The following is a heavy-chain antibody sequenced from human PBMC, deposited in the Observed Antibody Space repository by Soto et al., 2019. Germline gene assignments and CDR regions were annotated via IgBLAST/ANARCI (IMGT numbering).Heavy chain of an antibody. J-gene: IGHJ5*02. D-gene: IGHD6-13*01. V-gene: IGHV4-31*03. Sequence: QVQLQESGPGLVKPSQTLSPTCTVSGGSISSGGYYWSWIRQHPGKGLEWIGYIYYSGSTYYNPSPKNRVTISVDTSKNQFSLKLSSVTAADTAVYYCASYIAAAGSGGWFDPWGQGTLVTVSS. CDR2: IYYSGST. CDR1: GGSISSGGYY. CDR3: ASYIAAAGSGGWFDP.